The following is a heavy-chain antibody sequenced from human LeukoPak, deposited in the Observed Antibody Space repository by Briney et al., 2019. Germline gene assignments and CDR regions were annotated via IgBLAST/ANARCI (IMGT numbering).Heavy chain of an antibody. V-gene: IGHV4-31*03. CDR2: IFYSGST. Sequence: SQTLSLTCTVSGFSISSGGYYWSWIRQHPGKGLEWIGYIFYSGSTYYNPSLKSRVTISVDTSKNQFSLKLSSVTAADTAVYYCARDHGSLPMDVCGQGTTVTVSS. CDR3: ARDHGSLPMDV. J-gene: IGHJ6*02. CDR1: GFSISSGGYY.